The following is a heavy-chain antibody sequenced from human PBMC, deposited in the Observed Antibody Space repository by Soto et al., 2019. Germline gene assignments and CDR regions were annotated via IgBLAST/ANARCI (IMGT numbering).Heavy chain of an antibody. CDR1: GYIFTSYG. D-gene: IGHD3-16*01. CDR3: ARGGSGSPLTYAMDG. Sequence: ASVKVSCKASGYIFTSYGITWVRQAPGQGLEWMGWIGVFTGNTNYAQKLQGRVAMTTDTSTSTAYMDLRGLRSDDTAVYYCARGGSGSPLTYAMDGWGQGTTVTVSS. V-gene: IGHV1-18*01. CDR2: IGVFTGNT. J-gene: IGHJ6*02.